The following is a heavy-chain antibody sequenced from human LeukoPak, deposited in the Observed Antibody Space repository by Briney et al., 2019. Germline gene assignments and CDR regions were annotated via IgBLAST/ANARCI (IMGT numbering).Heavy chain of an antibody. CDR1: GFTASSNY. D-gene: IGHD5-18*01. J-gene: IGHJ4*02. V-gene: IGHV3-53*01. CDR2: IYSGGST. CDR3: ARFGYSDSYFDY. Sequence: GGSLRLSCAASGFTASSNYMSGVRQAPGKGLGWVSVIYSGGSTYYADSVKGRFTISRDDSKNTLYLQMNSLRAEDTAVYYCARFGYSDSYFDYWGQGTLVTVSS.